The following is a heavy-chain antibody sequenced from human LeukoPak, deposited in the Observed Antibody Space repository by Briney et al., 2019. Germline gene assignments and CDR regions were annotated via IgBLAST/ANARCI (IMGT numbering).Heavy chain of an antibody. J-gene: IGHJ1*01. CDR1: GGSISSYY. CDR2: IYYSGST. CDR3: ARSGYCSGGSCYPEYFQH. V-gene: IGHV4-59*01. Sequence: SETLSLTCTVSGGSISSYYWSWIRQPPGKGLEWVGNIYYSGSTNYNPSLKSRVTISVDTSKNQFSLKLSSVTAADTAVYYCARSGYCSGGSCYPEYFQHWGQGTLVTVSS. D-gene: IGHD2-15*01.